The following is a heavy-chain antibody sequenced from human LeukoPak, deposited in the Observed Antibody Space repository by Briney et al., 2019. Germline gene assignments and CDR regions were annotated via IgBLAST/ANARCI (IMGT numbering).Heavy chain of an antibody. CDR3: AGHESPIDY. V-gene: IGHV3-30-3*01. CDR1: GFTFSSYA. Sequence: SCKASGFTFSSYAMHWVRQAPGKGLEWVAVISYDGSNKYYADSVKGRFTISRDNSKNTLYLQMNSLRAEDTAVYYCAGHESPIDYWGQGTLVTVSS. CDR2: ISYDGSNK. J-gene: IGHJ4*02.